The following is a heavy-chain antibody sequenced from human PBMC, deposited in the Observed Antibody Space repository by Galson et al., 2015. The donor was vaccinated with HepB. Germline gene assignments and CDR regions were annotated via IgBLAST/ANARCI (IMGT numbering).Heavy chain of an antibody. J-gene: IGHJ4*02. CDR1: GYSFTSYW. CDR2: IDPSDSYT. V-gene: IGHV5-10-1*01. CDR3: ARITWRFGPSGDY. D-gene: IGHD3-10*01. Sequence: QSGAEVKKPGESLKISCQGSGYSFTSYWISWVRQMPGKGLEWMGRIDPSDSYTNYSPSFPGHVTISADKSISTAYLEWGSLKASETALYYRARITWRFGPSGDYWGQETLVTVSS.